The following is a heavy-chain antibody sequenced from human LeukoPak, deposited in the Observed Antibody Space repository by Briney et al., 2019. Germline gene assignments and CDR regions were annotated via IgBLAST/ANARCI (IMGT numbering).Heavy chain of an antibody. J-gene: IGHJ5*02. V-gene: IGHV1-69*05. CDR3: ARDGLTPYYDFWSGYPNWFDP. CDR2: IIPIFGTA. D-gene: IGHD3-3*01. CDR1: GGTFSSYA. Sequence: SVKVSCKASGGTFSSYAISWVRQAPGQGLEWMGGIIPIFGTANYAQKFQGRVTITTDESTSTAYMKLSSLRSEGTAVYYCARDGLTPYYDFWSGYPNWFDPWGQGTLVTVSS.